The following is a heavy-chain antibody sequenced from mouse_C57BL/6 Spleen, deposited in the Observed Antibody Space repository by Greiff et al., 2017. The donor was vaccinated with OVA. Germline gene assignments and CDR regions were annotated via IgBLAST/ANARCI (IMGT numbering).Heavy chain of an antibody. CDR2: IYPGDGDT. V-gene: IGHV1-80*01. CDR1: GYAFSSYW. Sequence: QVHVKQSGAELVKPGASVKISCKASGYAFSSYWMNWVKQRPGKGLEWIGQIYPGDGDTNYNGKFKGKATLTADKSSSTAYMQLSSLTSEDSAVYFCARSTGTNYFDYWGQGTTLTVSS. CDR3: ARSTGTNYFDY. J-gene: IGHJ2*01. D-gene: IGHD4-1*01.